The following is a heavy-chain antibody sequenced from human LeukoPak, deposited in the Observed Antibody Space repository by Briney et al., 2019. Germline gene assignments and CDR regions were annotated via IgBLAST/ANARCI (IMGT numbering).Heavy chain of an antibody. CDR2: INHSGST. V-gene: IGHV4-34*01. CDR3: ARVGTVVVPAAMPAYYYGMDV. D-gene: IGHD2-2*01. CDR1: GVSFSGYY. J-gene: IGHJ6*02. Sequence: SETLSLTCAVYGVSFSGYYWSWIRQPPGKGLEWIGEINHSGSTNYNPSLKSRVTISVDTSKNQFSLKLSSVTAADTAVYYCARVGTVVVPAAMPAYYYGMDVWGQGTSVTVSS.